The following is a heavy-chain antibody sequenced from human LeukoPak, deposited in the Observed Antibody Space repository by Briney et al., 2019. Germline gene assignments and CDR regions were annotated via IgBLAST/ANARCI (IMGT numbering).Heavy chain of an antibody. V-gene: IGHV3-7*04. CDR2: IKQDGSEK. J-gene: IGHJ4*02. D-gene: IGHD2-8*01. CDR3: ARDGYSTGSHDY. Sequence: GGSLRLSCAASGFTLSSYWMTWVRQAPGKGLEWVGNIKQDGSEKYYVDSVKGRFTISRDNAKKSLYLQMNSLRAEDTAVYYCARDGYSTGSHDYWGQGTLVTVSS. CDR1: GFTLSSYW.